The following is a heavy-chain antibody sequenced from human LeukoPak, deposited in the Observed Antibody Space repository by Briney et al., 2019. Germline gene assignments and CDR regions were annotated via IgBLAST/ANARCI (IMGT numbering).Heavy chain of an antibody. CDR3: ARDRSVGVLPAPPFDF. CDR1: GYSISSTYY. D-gene: IGHD6-6*01. J-gene: IGHJ4*02. CDR2: VFHSGNT. V-gene: IGHV4-38-2*02. Sequence: SETLSLTCTASGYSISSTYYWGWIRQPPGKGLEWVGSVFHSGNTYYNPSLKSRLTISADTSKNQFPLTLTSATAADTAVYYCARDRSVGVLPAPPFDFWGQGTLVTVSS.